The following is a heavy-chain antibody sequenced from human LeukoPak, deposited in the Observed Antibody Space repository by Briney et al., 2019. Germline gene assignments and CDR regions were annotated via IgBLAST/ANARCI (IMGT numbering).Heavy chain of an antibody. D-gene: IGHD2-8*01. CDR2: ISSSGSTI. CDR1: GFTFSSYE. J-gene: IGHJ6*03. V-gene: IGHV3-48*03. Sequence: PGGSLRLSCAASGFTFSSYEMNWVRQAPGKGLEWVSYISSSGSTIYYADSAKGRFTISRDNAKNSLYLQMNSLRAEDTDVYYCARDHFGSSGMDYYYYMDVWGKGTTVTISS. CDR3: ARDHFGSSGMDYYYYMDV.